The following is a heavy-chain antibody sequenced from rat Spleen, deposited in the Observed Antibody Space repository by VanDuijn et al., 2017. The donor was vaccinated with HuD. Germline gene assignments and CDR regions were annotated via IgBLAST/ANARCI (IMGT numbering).Heavy chain of an antibody. J-gene: IGHJ2*01. CDR3: ARQGYYYFDY. CDR1: GFTFSNYG. Sequence: EVQLVESGGGLVQPGRSLKLSCAVSGFTFSNYGMHWIRQAPTKGLEWVASISPSGAITDYRDSVKGRFTISRDNAKSTLYLQMNSLRSEDTATYYCARQGYYYFDYWGQGVMVTVSS. CDR2: ISPSGAIT. V-gene: IGHV5-19*01. D-gene: IGHD2-3*01.